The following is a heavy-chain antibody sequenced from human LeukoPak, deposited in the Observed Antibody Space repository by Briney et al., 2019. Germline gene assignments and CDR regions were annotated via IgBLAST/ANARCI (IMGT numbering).Heavy chain of an antibody. D-gene: IGHD2-15*01. CDR3: ARGTRRRGSGGSCYPY. CDR2: INHSGST. CDR1: GGSISSGGYY. J-gene: IGHJ4*02. V-gene: IGHV4-39*07. Sequence: PSETLSLTCTVSGGSISSGGYYWSWIRQHPGKGLEWIGEINHSGSTNYNPSLKSRVTISVDTSKNQFSLKLSSVTAADTAVYYCARGTRRRGSGGSCYPYWGQGTLVTVSS.